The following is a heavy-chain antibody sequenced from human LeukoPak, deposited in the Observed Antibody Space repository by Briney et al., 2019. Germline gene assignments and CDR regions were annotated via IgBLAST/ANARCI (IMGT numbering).Heavy chain of an antibody. CDR3: AYYCGGDCYSIDY. D-gene: IGHD2-21*02. CDR1: GGTFSSYA. Sequence: GASVKVSCKASGGTFSSYAISWVRQAPGQGLEWMGRIIPILGIANYAQKFQGRVTITADKSTSTAYMELSSLRSEDTAVYYCAYYCGGDCYSIDYWGQGTLVTVSS. J-gene: IGHJ4*02. V-gene: IGHV1-69*04. CDR2: IIPILGIA.